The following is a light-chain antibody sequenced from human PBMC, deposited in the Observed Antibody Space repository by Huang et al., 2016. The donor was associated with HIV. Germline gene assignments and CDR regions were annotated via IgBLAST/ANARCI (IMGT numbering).Light chain of an antibody. J-gene: IGKJ1*01. Sequence: EIVLTQSPGTLSLSPGERATLSCRASQSVSSNYLVWYQQKPGKAPRLLIYGASSRATGIPDRFSGSGSGTDFTLTISRLEPEDFAVYYCQQYGSSWTFGQGTKVEIK. CDR2: GAS. CDR3: QQYGSSWT. V-gene: IGKV3-20*01. CDR1: QSVSSNY.